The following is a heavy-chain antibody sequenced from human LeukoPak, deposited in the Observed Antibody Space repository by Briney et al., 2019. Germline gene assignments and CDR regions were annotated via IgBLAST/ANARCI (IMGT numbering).Heavy chain of an antibody. CDR3: ARLKTYYDILTGYNYYYYYMDV. V-gene: IGHV4-39*01. CDR1: GGSISSSSYY. CDR2: IYYSGST. J-gene: IGHJ6*03. D-gene: IGHD3-9*01. Sequence: SETLSLTCTVSGGSISSSSYYWGWIRQPPGKGLEWIGSIYYSGSTYYNPSLKSRVTISVDTSKNQFSLKLSSVTAADTAVYYCARLKTYYDILTGYNYYYYYMDVWGKGTTVTISS.